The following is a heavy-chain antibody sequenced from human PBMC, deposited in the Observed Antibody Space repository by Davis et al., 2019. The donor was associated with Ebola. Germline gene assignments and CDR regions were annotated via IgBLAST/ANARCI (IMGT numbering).Heavy chain of an antibody. CDR3: ARGAVGLSNWFDP. Sequence: ASVKVSCKASGYTFTSYGITWVRQAPGQGLEWMGRINVYNGNTNYAQKLQGRVTMTTDTSTTTAYMELRSLRSDDTAVYYCARGAVGLSNWFDPWGQGTLVTVSS. CDR2: INVYNGNT. D-gene: IGHD1-26*01. CDR1: GYTFTSYG. J-gene: IGHJ5*02. V-gene: IGHV1-18*01.